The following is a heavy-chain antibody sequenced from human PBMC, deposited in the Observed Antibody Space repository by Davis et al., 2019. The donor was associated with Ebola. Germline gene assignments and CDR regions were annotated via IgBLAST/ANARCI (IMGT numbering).Heavy chain of an antibody. CDR3: ASSSIAARPGYYYGMDV. V-gene: IGHV3-11*06. CDR1: GFTFSDYY. J-gene: IGHJ6*02. D-gene: IGHD6-6*01. CDR2: ISSSSSYT. Sequence: GGSLRLSCAASGFTFSDYYMSWIRQAPGKGLEWVSYISSSSSYTNYADSVKGRFTISRDNAKNSLYLQMNSLRAEDTAVYYCASSSIAARPGYYYGMDVWGQGTTVTVSS.